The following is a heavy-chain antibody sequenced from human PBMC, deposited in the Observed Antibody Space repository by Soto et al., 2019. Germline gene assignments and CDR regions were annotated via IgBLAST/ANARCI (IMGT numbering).Heavy chain of an antibody. CDR2: INHSGST. CDR1: GGSVSSGSYY. D-gene: IGHD5-18*01. Sequence: SETLSLTCPVSGGSVSSGSYYWSWIRQPPGKGLEWIGEINHSGSTNYSPSLKSRVTISVDTSKNQFSLKLTSVTAADTAVYYCARGRDVDTAMDFDSWGQGILVTVSS. V-gene: IGHV4-61*01. J-gene: IGHJ4*02. CDR3: ARGRDVDTAMDFDS.